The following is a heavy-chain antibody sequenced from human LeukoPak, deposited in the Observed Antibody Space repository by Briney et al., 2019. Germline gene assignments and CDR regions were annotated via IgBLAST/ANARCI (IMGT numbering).Heavy chain of an antibody. Sequence: SETLSLTCDVYGGSFSDYYWSWLRQPPGKGLEWIGEINHSGSTNYNPSLKSRVIISVDTSKNQFSLKLRSVTAADTAMYYCAGYGGRPYWYFDLWGRSTLLTVSS. D-gene: IGHD4/OR15-4a*01. V-gene: IGHV4-34*01. CDR1: GGSFSDYY. J-gene: IGHJ2*01. CDR2: INHSGST. CDR3: AGYGGRPYWYFDL.